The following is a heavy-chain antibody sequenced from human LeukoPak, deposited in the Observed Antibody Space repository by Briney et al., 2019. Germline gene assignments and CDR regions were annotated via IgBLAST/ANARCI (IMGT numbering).Heavy chain of an antibody. CDR1: GFTFDNYA. V-gene: IGHV3-9*01. D-gene: IGHD6-19*01. CDR3: ARAYKDRSLAGKKEFFQH. J-gene: IGHJ1*01. Sequence: GGSLRLSCAASGFTFDNYAMNWVRQVPGKGLEWVSLISWNSGTIGYADSVKGRFTISRDNANNFLYLQMNSLRAEDTALYYCARAYKDRSLAGKKEFFQHWGQGTLVTVSS. CDR2: ISWNSGTI.